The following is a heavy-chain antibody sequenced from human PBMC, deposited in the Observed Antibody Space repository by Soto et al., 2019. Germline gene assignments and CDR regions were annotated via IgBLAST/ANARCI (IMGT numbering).Heavy chain of an antibody. CDR1: GFTVSSNY. D-gene: IGHD1-1*01. CDR3: ARGGSRRLQLLFVFDS. Sequence: GGSLRLSCAASGFTVSSNYMSWVRQAPGKGLEWVSVIYSGGSTYYADSVKDRFTISRDNSKNTLYLQMNGLRAEDTAVYYRARGGSRRLQLLFVFDSWGQGTLVTVSS. V-gene: IGHV3-53*01. CDR2: IYSGGST. J-gene: IGHJ4*02.